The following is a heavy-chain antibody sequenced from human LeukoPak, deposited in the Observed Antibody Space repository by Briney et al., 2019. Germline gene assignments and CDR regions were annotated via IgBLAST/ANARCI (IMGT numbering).Heavy chain of an antibody. J-gene: IGHJ6*03. CDR2: VSGSGRGENT. CDR3: ARARQHLAYYYYYYYMDV. Sequence: PGGSLRLSCAASGFTFSSSAMSWVRQAPGKGLEWVSNVSGSGRGENTYYADSVKGRFTISRDNAKNSLYLQMNSLRAEDTAVYYCARARQHLAYYYYYYYMDVWGKGTTVTVSS. CDR1: GFTFSSSA. D-gene: IGHD6-13*01. V-gene: IGHV3-23*01.